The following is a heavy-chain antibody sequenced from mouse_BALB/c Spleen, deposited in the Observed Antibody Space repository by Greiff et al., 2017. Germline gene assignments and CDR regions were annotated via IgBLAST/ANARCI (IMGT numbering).Heavy chain of an antibody. D-gene: IGHD1-2*01. Sequence: EVQVVESGAELVRSGASVKLSCTASGFNIKDYYMHWVKQRPEQGLEWMGWIDPENGDTEYAPKFQGKATMNADTSSNTAYLQLSSLTSEDTAVYYCEGRLLDAMDYWGQGTSGTVSS. J-gene: IGHJ4*01. CDR1: GFNIKDYY. CDR3: EGRLLDAMDY. V-gene: IGHV14-4*02. CDR2: IDPENGDT.